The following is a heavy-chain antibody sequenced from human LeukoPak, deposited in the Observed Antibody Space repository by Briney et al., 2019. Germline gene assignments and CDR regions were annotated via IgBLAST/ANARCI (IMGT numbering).Heavy chain of an antibody. CDR1: GGSISSSSYY. CDR3: ARQTKEARYFDWLLYWGGSNDP. Sequence: KPSETLSLTCTVSGGSISSSSYYWGWIRQPPGKGLEWIGSIYYSGSTYYNPSLKSRVTISVDTSKNQFSLKLSSVTAADTAVYYCARQTKEARYFDWLLYWGGSNDPWSQGTLVTVSS. CDR2: IYYSGST. V-gene: IGHV4-39*01. D-gene: IGHD3-9*01. J-gene: IGHJ5*02.